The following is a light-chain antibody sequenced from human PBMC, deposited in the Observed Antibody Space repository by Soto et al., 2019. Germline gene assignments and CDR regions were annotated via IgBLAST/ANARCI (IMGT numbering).Light chain of an antibody. V-gene: IGKV3-20*01. Sequence: EIVLTQSPGTLSLSPGARATLSCRASQSVSNTYLAWYQQKPGQAPRLLIYAASSRATGIPDRFSGSASGTDFTLTISRLEPEDFALYYCQQYGSSSEITFGQGTRLEIK. J-gene: IGKJ5*01. CDR2: AAS. CDR1: QSVSNTY. CDR3: QQYGSSSEIT.